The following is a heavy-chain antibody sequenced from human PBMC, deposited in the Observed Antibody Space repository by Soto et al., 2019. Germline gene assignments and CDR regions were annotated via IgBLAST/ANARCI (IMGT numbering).Heavy chain of an antibody. Sequence: VASVKVSCKASGYTFTSYGISWVRQAPGQGLEWMGWISAYNGNTNYAQKLQGRVTMTTDTSTSTAYMELRSLRSDDTAVYYCASSRFQYSGSYYEAAYYYYGMDVWGQGTTVTVSS. D-gene: IGHD1-26*01. CDR2: ISAYNGNT. J-gene: IGHJ6*02. V-gene: IGHV1-18*04. CDR3: ASSRFQYSGSYYEAAYYYYGMDV. CDR1: GYTFTSYG.